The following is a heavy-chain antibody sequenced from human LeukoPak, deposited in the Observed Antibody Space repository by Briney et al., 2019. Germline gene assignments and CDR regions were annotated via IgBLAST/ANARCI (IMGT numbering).Heavy chain of an antibody. CDR1: GYTFTGYY. J-gene: IGHJ4*02. Sequence: RASVKVSCKASGYTFTGYYMHWVRQAPGQGREWMGWINPNSGGTNYAQKFQGRVTMTRDTSISTAYMELSGLRSDDTAVYYCARVPPPPTYRSPLDYWGQGTLVTVSS. D-gene: IGHD1-26*01. CDR2: INPNSGGT. V-gene: IGHV1-2*02. CDR3: ARVPPPPTYRSPLDY.